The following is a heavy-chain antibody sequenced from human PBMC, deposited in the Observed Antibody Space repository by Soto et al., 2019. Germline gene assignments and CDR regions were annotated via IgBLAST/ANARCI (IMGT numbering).Heavy chain of an antibody. Sequence: GGSLRLSCAASGFTFSTYSMNWVRQAPGKGLEWVSYISSSSITTNYADSVKGRFTISRDNAKNPLYLQMNSLTDEETAVYYCARDRLVGAAPFDYWGQGTLVTVSS. CDR3: ARDRLVGAAPFDY. D-gene: IGHD1-26*01. J-gene: IGHJ4*02. V-gene: IGHV3-48*02. CDR1: GFTFSTYS. CDR2: ISSSSITT.